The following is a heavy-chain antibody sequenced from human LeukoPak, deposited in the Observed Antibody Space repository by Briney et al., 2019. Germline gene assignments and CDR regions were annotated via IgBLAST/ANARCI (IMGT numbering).Heavy chain of an antibody. CDR1: GFTFDDYA. D-gene: IGHD5-18*01. CDR2: ISWNSGSI. CDR3: ARHLSGVTGYTYGRGIDY. Sequence: GGSLRLSCAASGFTFDDYAMHWVRQAPGKGLEWVSGISWNSGSIGYADSVKGRFTISRDNAKNSLYLHMNSLRAEDTAVYYCARHLSGVTGYTYGRGIDYWGQGTLVTVSS. V-gene: IGHV3-9*01. J-gene: IGHJ4*02.